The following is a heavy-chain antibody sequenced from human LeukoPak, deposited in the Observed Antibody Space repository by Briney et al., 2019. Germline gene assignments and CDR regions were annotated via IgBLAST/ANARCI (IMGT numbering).Heavy chain of an antibody. Sequence: GGSLRLSCAASGFTFSSYSMNWVRQAPGKGLEWVSSISSSSSYIYYADSVKGRFTISRDNAKNSLYLQMNSLRAEDTAVYYCARSSRCGGDCYYYYWGQGTLVTVSS. CDR2: ISSSSSYI. CDR3: ARSSRCGGDCYYYY. CDR1: GFTFSSYS. J-gene: IGHJ4*02. V-gene: IGHV3-21*01. D-gene: IGHD2-21*02.